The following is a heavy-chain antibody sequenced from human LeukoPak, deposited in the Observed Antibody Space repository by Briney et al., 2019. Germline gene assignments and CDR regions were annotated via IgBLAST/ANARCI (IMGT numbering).Heavy chain of an antibody. J-gene: IGHJ6*03. CDR2: IIPIFGTA. CDR1: GGTFSSYA. D-gene: IGHD1-26*01. CDR3: ARGVSGSFGYSYYYMDV. Sequence: SVKVSCKASGGTFSSYAISWVRQAPGQGLEWMGGIIPIFGTANYAQKFQGRVTITADESTSTAYMELKSLRSDDTAVYYCARGVSGSFGYSYYYMDVWGKGTTVTVSS. V-gene: IGHV1-69*13.